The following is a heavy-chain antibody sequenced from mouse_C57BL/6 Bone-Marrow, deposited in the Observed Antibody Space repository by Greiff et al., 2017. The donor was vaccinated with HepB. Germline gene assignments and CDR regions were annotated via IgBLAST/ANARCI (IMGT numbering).Heavy chain of an antibody. V-gene: IGHV5-17*01. CDR1: GFTFSDYG. Sequence: EVKLVESGGGLVKPGGSLKLSCAASGFTFSDYGMHWVRQAPEKGLEWVAYISSGSSTIYYADTVKGRFTISRDNAKNTLFLQMTSLRSEDTAMYYCARTAQAGNYYFDYWGQGTLVTVSA. D-gene: IGHD3-2*02. CDR2: ISSGSSTI. J-gene: IGHJ3*01. CDR3: ARTAQAGNYYFDY.